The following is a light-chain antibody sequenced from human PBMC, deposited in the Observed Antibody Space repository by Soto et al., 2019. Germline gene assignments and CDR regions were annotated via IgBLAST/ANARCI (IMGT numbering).Light chain of an antibody. Sequence: QSALTQPASVSGSPGQSITISCTGTSSDFGSNNYVSWYQQHPGKAPKLMIYEVSNRPSGVSNHFSGSKSGNTASLTISGLQAEDEAVYYCSSYTTTTRLFGGGTKLTVL. CDR1: SSDFGSNNY. J-gene: IGLJ3*02. CDR3: SSYTTTTRL. CDR2: EVS. V-gene: IGLV2-14*01.